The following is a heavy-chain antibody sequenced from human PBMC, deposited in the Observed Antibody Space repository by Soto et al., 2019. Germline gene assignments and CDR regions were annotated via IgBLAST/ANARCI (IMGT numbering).Heavy chain of an antibody. Sequence: PGRSLRLSCAASGFPFSSYAMHWVRQAPGKGLERVAVISYDGSNKYYADSVKGRFTISRDNSKNTLYLQMNSLRAEDTAVYYCARYHKGHYYDSSGYYYHDYFDYWGQGTLVTVSS. CDR2: ISYDGSNK. D-gene: IGHD3-22*01. CDR3: ARYHKGHYYDSSGYYYHDYFDY. J-gene: IGHJ4*02. CDR1: GFPFSSYA. V-gene: IGHV3-30-3*01.